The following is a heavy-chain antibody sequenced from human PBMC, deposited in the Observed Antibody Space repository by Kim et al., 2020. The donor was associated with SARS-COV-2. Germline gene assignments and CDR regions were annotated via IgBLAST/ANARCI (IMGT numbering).Heavy chain of an antibody. CDR2: ISWNSGSI. D-gene: IGHD2-15*01. CDR1: GFTFDDYA. CDR3: AKDSLGYCSGGSCYSHYYYGMDV. V-gene: IGHV3-9*01. Sequence: GGSLRLSCAASGFTFDDYAMHWVRQAPGKGLEWVSGISWNSGSIGYADSVKGRFTISRDNAKNSLYLQMNSLRAEDTALYYCAKDSLGYCSGGSCYSHYYYGMDVWGQGTTVTVSS. J-gene: IGHJ6*02.